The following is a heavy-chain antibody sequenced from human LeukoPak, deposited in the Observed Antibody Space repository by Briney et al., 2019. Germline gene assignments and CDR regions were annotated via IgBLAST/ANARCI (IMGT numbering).Heavy chain of an antibody. CDR2: ISGSGSHA. V-gene: IGHV3-23*01. Sequence: GGSLRLSCAASGFSFGSYAMGWTRQAPGQGLEWVSAISGSGSHANYAESVKGRFTISRDNSKNTLYLQMNSLRAEDTAVYYCAKVTGGDMITYGGLDYWGQGTLVTVSS. D-gene: IGHD3-16*01. J-gene: IGHJ4*02. CDR1: GFSFGSYA. CDR3: AKVTGGDMITYGGLDY.